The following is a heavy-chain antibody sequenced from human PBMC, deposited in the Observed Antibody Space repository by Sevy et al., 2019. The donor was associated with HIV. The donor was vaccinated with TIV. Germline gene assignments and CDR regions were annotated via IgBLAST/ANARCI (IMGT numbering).Heavy chain of an antibody. J-gene: IGHJ4*02. D-gene: IGHD6-13*01. CDR2: INQDRGVT. CDR1: GFTLNNYW. Sequence: GGSQRLSCVASGFTLNNYWMHWVRQAPGKGLEWVANINQDRGVTYYVDSVRGRFTISRDNGRNLVFLQMNSLRVDDTALYFCVRAIAKDGSFWGQGTLVTVSS. V-gene: IGHV3-7*01. CDR3: VRAIAKDGSF.